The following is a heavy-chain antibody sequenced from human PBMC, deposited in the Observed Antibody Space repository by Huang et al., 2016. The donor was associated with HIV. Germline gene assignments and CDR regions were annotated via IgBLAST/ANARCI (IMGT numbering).Heavy chain of an antibody. D-gene: IGHD6-6*01. V-gene: IGHV4-59*01. CDR3: ASASIAARRWFDP. CDR2: IYYSGST. J-gene: IGHJ5*02. CDR1: GGSMSSYY. Sequence: QVQLQESGPGLVMPSETLSLTCTVSGGSMSSYYWSWIRQPPGKGLEWIGYIYYSGSTNYNPSLKSRVTISVDTSKNQFSLRLSSVTAADTAVYYCASASIAARRWFDPWGQGSLVTVSS.